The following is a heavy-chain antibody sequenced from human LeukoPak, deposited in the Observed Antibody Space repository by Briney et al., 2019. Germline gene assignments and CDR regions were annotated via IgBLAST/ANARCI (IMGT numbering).Heavy chain of an antibody. CDR2: ISGSGGST. CDR3: ARPFSGHIYVFDY. J-gene: IGHJ4*02. V-gene: IGHV3-23*01. Sequence: GGSLRLSCAASGFTFSNYAMSWVRQAPGKGLEWVSGISGSGGSTSYADSVKGRFTISRDNSKNTVYLQMNSLRAEDTAVYYSARPFSGHIYVFDYWGQGTLVTVSS. CDR1: GFTFSNYA. D-gene: IGHD2-15*01.